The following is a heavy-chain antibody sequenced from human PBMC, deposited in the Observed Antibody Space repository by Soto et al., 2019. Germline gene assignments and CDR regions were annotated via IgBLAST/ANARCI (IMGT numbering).Heavy chain of an antibody. V-gene: IGHV4-4*07. J-gene: IGHJ4*02. CDR2: VYAAGNT. CDR3: ARVFDYWSGFYVY. Sequence: PSDTLALTCNGSADSMTSHYWSWIRQPAGKGLEWIGRVYAAGNTNYNPSLTGRVTMSIDTSKKQFSLRMTSLTAADTAVYFCARVFDYWSGFYVYWGQGILVTVSS. D-gene: IGHD3-3*01. CDR1: ADSMTSHY.